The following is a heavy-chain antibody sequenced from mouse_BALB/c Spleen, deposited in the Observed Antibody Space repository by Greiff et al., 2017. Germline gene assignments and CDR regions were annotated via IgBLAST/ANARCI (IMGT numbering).Heavy chain of an antibody. CDR3: ARGRTDYAMDD. V-gene: IGHV14-3*02. CDR1: GFNIKDTY. Sequence: VQLQQSGAELVKPGASVKLSCTASGFNIKDTYMHWVKQRPEQGLEWIGRIDPANGNTKYDPKFQGKATITADTSSNTAYLQRSSLTSEDTAVYYCARGRTDYAMDDGGQGTAVT. CDR2: IDPANGNT. J-gene: IGHJ4*01.